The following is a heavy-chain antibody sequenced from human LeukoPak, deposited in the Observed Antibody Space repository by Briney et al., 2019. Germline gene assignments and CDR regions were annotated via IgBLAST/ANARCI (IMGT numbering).Heavy chain of an antibody. J-gene: IGHJ4*02. CDR1: GGTFSSYA. CDR3: ARVLGPGGSYWDFDY. Sequence: SVKASCKASGGTFSSYAISWVRQAPGQGLEWMGRVIPILGIANYAQKFQGRVTITADKSTSTAYMELSSLRSEDTAVYYCARVLGPGGSYWDFDYWGQGTLVTVSS. D-gene: IGHD1-26*01. CDR2: VIPILGIA. V-gene: IGHV1-69*04.